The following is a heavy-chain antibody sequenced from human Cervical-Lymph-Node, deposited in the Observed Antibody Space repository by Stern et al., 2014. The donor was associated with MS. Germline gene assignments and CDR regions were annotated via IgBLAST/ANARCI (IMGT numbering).Heavy chain of an antibody. CDR1: GGTFSKFS. CDR2: IFPVFGTP. Sequence: VQLVESGAEVTQPGSSVKVSCKASGGTFSKFSSSWVRQAPGQGLEWMAGIFPVFGTPTYAQEFRGRVTITADVSTSTVYMELSSLRSDDTAVYYCALSSETSDRWYSLGYDLWGQGTLVTVSS. CDR3: ALSSETSDRWYSLGYDL. J-gene: IGHJ5*02. V-gene: IGHV1-69*01. D-gene: IGHD6-13*01.